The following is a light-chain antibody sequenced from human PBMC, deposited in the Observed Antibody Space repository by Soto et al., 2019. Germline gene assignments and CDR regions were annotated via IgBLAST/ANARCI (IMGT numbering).Light chain of an antibody. CDR2: EAS. V-gene: IGKV1-9*01. Sequence: IQLTQSPSSLSASIGDRVTITCRASQDINSYLAWYQQKPGKAPNLLIYEASILQRGVPSRFSGSISGTDFTLTISSLQAEDFATYYCQQTRSYPPTFGGGTKVDIK. CDR1: QDINSY. CDR3: QQTRSYPPT. J-gene: IGKJ4*01.